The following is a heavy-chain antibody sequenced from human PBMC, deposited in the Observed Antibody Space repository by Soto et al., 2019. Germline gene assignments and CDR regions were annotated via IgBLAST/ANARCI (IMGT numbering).Heavy chain of an antibody. CDR3: ARDSDCSSTSCSHQDHIDYYYGMDV. CDR1: GGSIAGGGYS. Sequence: QLQLQESGSRLVKPSQTLSLTCAVSGGSIAGGGYSWTWIRQPPGKGLEWIGFIYHSGSPYYNPSLKSRVTISVDKSKNQFSLKLSSVTAADTAVYYCARDSDCSSTSCSHQDHIDYYYGMDVWGQGTTVTVSS. J-gene: IGHJ6*02. CDR2: IYHSGSP. D-gene: IGHD2-2*01. V-gene: IGHV4-30-2*01.